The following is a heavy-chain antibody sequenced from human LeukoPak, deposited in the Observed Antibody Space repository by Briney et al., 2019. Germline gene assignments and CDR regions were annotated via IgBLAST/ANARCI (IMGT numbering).Heavy chain of an antibody. Sequence: GASVKVSCKASGYTFTSYYMHWVRQAPGQGLEWMGIINPSGGSTSYAQKFQGRVTMTRDTSTSTVYMELSSLRSEDTAVYYCARDSGSWSQTPWYYYYGMDVWGQGTTVTVSS. CDR1: GYTFTSYY. V-gene: IGHV1-46*01. D-gene: IGHD6-13*01. CDR2: INPSGGST. J-gene: IGHJ6*02. CDR3: ARDSGSWSQTPWYYYYGMDV.